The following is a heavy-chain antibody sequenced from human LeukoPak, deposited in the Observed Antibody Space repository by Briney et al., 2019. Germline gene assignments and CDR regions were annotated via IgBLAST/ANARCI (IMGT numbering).Heavy chain of an antibody. V-gene: IGHV3-21*01. Sequence: GGSLRLSCAASGFTFSDYSMNWIRQNPGQGLEWVSSISSRSTYAYYADSVRGRFTVSRDSAKNSLFLQMDNLRVEDTAIYYCARAHIQDYTIVGLVDHWGQGTLVTVSS. CDR1: GFTFSDYS. D-gene: IGHD1-26*01. CDR3: ARAHIQDYTIVGLVDH. CDR2: ISSRSTYA. J-gene: IGHJ5*02.